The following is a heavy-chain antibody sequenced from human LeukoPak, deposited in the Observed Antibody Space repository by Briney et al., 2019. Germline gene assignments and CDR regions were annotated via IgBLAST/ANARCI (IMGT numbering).Heavy chain of an antibody. D-gene: IGHD3-9*01. CDR3: AKRVMADRGLTGY. V-gene: IGHV3-23*01. CDR2: ISGGGGST. J-gene: IGHJ4*02. Sequence: GGSLRLSCAASGFTFSSYAMSWVRQAPGKGLEWVSAISGGGGSTYYADSVKGRFTISRDNSKNTLYPQMNSLRAEDTAVYYCAKRVMADRGLTGYWGQGTLVTVSS. CDR1: GFTFSSYA.